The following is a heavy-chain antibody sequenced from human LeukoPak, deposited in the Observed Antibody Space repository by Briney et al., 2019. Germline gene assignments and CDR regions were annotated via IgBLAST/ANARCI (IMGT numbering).Heavy chain of an antibody. CDR1: GGSFSGYY. CDR2: INHSGSS. D-gene: IGHD6-19*01. Sequence: PSETLSLTCAVYGGSFSGYYWIWIRQPPGKGLEWIGEINHSGSSNYNPSLKSRVTISVDTSKNQFSLRVSSVTAADTAVYYCARGDSSGWYYFDYWGQGTLVTVSS. V-gene: IGHV4-34*01. CDR3: ARGDSSGWYYFDY. J-gene: IGHJ4*02.